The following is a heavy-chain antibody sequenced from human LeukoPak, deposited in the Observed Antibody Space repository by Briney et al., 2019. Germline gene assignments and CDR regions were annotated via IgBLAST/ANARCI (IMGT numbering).Heavy chain of an antibody. CDR3: VKDSAGYPSGDWFDP. D-gene: IGHD5-12*01. J-gene: IGHJ5*02. CDR2: ISSNGGST. Sequence: PGGSLRLSCAASGFTFSSYAMHWVRQAPGKGLEYVSAISSNGGSTYYADSVKGRFTISRDNSKNTLYLQMRSVRAEDTAVYYCVKDSAGYPSGDWFDPWGQGTLVTVSS. CDR1: GFTFSSYA. V-gene: IGHV3-64D*09.